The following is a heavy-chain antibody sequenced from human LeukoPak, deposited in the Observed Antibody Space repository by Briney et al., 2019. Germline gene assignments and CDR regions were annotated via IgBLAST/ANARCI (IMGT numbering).Heavy chain of an antibody. CDR3: ARVPDITIFGVVPDY. CDR2: IIPIFGTA. D-gene: IGHD3-3*01. J-gene: IGHJ4*02. CDR1: GGTFSSYA. V-gene: IGHV1-69*05. Sequence: ASVKVSCKASGGTFSSYAISWVRQAPGQGLEWMGGIIPIFGTANYAQKFQGRVTITTDESTSTAYMELSSLRSDDTAVYYCARVPDITIFGVVPDYWGQGTLVTVSS.